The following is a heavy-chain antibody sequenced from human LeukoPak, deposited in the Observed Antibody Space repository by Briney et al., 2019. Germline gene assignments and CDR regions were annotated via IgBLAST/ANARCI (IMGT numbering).Heavy chain of an antibody. CDR3: ARARGRSINDAFDI. V-gene: IGHV3-21*01. Sequence: GTLRLSCAASGFTFSSYSMNWVRQAPGKGLEWVSCISTRSTYIYYADSVKGRFTISRDNAKNSLYLQMNSLRAEDTAVYYCARARGRSINDAFDIWGQGTMVTVSS. J-gene: IGHJ3*02. D-gene: IGHD3-16*01. CDR2: ISTRSTYI. CDR1: GFTFSSYS.